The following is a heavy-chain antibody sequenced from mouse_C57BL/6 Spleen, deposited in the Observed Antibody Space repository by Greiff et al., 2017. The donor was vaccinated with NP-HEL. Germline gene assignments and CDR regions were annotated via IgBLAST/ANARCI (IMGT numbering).Heavy chain of an antibody. CDR2: IRNKANGYTT. D-gene: IGHD1-1*01. CDR3: ARSTSFITTGYAMDY. CDR1: GFTFTDYY. J-gene: IGHJ4*01. Sequence: EVKLVESGGGLVQPGGSLSLSCAASGFTFTDYYMSWVRQPPGKALEWLGFIRNKANGYTTEYSASVKGRFTISRDNSQSILYLQMNALRAEDSATYYCARSTSFITTGYAMDYWGQGTSVTVSS. V-gene: IGHV7-3*01.